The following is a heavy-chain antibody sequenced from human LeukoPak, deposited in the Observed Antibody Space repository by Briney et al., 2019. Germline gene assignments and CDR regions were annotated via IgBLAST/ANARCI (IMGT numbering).Heavy chain of an antibody. Sequence: SDTLSLTCIVSGGSISNSSYYWGWIRQPPGKGLEWIGSIYYSGSAYYNPSLKSRVTISVDTSKNQFSLKLTSVTAADTAVYYCARHWVVAPNYWGQGTLVTVSS. D-gene: IGHD2-15*01. CDR3: ARHWVVAPNY. CDR2: IYYSGSA. CDR1: GGSISNSSYY. J-gene: IGHJ4*02. V-gene: IGHV4-39*01.